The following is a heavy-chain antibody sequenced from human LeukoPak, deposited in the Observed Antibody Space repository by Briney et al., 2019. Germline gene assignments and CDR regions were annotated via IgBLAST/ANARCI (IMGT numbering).Heavy chain of an antibody. J-gene: IGHJ4*02. CDR3: AKLVSPSPKYYYGSGLPDY. Sequence: GGSLRLSXAASGFTFSSYAMSWVRQAPGKGLEWVSAISGSDGSTYYADSVKGRFTISRDNSKNTLYLQMNSLRVEDTAVYYCAKLVSPSPKYYYGSGLPDYWGQGTQVTVSS. CDR1: GFTFSSYA. V-gene: IGHV3-23*01. CDR2: ISGSDGST. D-gene: IGHD3-10*01.